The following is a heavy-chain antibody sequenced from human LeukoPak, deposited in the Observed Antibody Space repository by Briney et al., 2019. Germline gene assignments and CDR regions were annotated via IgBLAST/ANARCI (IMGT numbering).Heavy chain of an antibody. CDR1: GFTFSSYG. V-gene: IGHV3-30*18. CDR3: AKDAQYSGYDGALDY. Sequence: PRGSPRLSCAASGFTFSSYGMHWVRQAPGKGLEWVAVISYDGSNKHYADSVKGRFTISRDNSKNTMYLQMNSLRAEDTAVYYCAKDAQYSGYDGALDYWGQGTLV. CDR2: ISYDGSNK. J-gene: IGHJ4*02. D-gene: IGHD5-12*01.